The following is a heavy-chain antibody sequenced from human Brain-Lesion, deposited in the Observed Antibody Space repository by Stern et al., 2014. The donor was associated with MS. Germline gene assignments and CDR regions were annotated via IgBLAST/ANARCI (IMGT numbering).Heavy chain of an antibody. J-gene: IGHJ6*02. V-gene: IGHV4-59*01. CDR1: GGSIINYY. CDR2: IPDSRTV. D-gene: IGHD2-2*01. Sequence: QAQLQESGPGLVKPSATLYLTCTASGGSIINYYWPWIRQPPGKGLEWIGSIPDSRTVANNPPIQRRLTMSVDTSTNQFSLRLSSVTAADTAVYFCARGDIVVVPAARSFGSDYYYPGLDVWGQGTTISVS. CDR3: ARGDIVVVPAARSFGSDYYYPGLDV.